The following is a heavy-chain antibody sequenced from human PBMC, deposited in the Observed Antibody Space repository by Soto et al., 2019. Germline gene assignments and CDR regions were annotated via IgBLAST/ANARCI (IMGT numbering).Heavy chain of an antibody. CDR2: IWYDGSNK. V-gene: IGHV3-33*01. Sequence: QVQLVESGGGVVQPGRSLRLSCAASGFTFSSYGMHWVRQAPGKGLEWVAVIWYDGSNKYYADSVKGRFTISRDNSKNTLYLQMNSLRAEETAVYYCARAESIVGATTNYYYYYMDVWGKGTTVTVSS. CDR1: GFTFSSYG. J-gene: IGHJ6*03. D-gene: IGHD1-26*01. CDR3: ARAESIVGATTNYYYYYMDV.